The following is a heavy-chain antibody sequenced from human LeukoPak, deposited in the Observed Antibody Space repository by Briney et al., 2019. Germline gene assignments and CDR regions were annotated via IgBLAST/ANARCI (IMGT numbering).Heavy chain of an antibody. CDR2: IGTAGDT. Sequence: AGSLRLSCAASGFTFSSYDMHWVRQATGKGLEWVSAIGTAGDTYYPGSVKGRFTISRENAKNSLYLQMNRLRAGDTAVYYCARGGLETSYYYYYYMDVWGKGTTVTVSS. J-gene: IGHJ6*03. CDR1: GFTFSSYD. V-gene: IGHV3-13*01. D-gene: IGHD5-24*01. CDR3: ARGGLETSYYYYYYMDV.